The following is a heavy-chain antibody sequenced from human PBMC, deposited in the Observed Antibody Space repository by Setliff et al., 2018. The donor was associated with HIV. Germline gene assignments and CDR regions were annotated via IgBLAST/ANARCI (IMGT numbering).Heavy chain of an antibody. J-gene: IGHJ4*02. CDR3: ARGPCTNGVCSYFDY. CDR1: GFTFKNHV. CDR2: ITSSSHYI. D-gene: IGHD2-8*01. Sequence: GGSLRLSCAASGFTFKNHVLTWVRQAPGKGLEWVSSITSSSHYIYYADSVKGRFTISRDDAENSLYLQMNSLRAEDTAVYYCARGPCTNGVCSYFDYWGQGTLVTVSS. V-gene: IGHV3-21*01.